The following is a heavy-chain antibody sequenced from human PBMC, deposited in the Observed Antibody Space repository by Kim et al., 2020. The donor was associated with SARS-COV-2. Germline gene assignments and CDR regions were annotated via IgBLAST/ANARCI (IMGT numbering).Heavy chain of an antibody. Sequence: GGSLRLSCAASGFTFSSYEMNWVRQAPGKGLEWVSYISSSGSTIYYADSVKGRFTISRDNAKNSLYLQMNSLRAEDTAVYYCARWDSSGWYPYYYGMDVWGQGTTVTVSS. D-gene: IGHD6-19*01. CDR2: ISSSGSTI. J-gene: IGHJ6*02. V-gene: IGHV3-48*03. CDR3: ARWDSSGWYPYYYGMDV. CDR1: GFTFSSYE.